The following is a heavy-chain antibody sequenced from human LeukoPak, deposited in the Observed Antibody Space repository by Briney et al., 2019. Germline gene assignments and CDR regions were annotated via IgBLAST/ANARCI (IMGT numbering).Heavy chain of an antibody. D-gene: IGHD1-26*01. J-gene: IGHJ6*02. Sequence: SETLSLTCTVSGASITNYYWSWIRQLPGKGLECIGYIFYSESANYNPSLKSRVTISVDTSKNQFSLKLSSVTAADTAVYYCARVVRWGSSGSPYYYYGMDVWGQGTTVTVSS. CDR3: ARVVRWGSSGSPYYYYGMDV. V-gene: IGHV4-59*12. CDR1: GASITNYY. CDR2: IFYSESA.